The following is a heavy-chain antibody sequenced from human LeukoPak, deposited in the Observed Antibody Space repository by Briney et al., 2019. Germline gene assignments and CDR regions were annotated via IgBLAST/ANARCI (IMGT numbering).Heavy chain of an antibody. Sequence: GGSLRLSCAASGFTFSDHYMDWVRRSPGKGLEWVGRIRNKANSYTTEYAASVKGRFTISRDDSKNSLYLQMNSLKTEDTAVYYCARDNGNKYYFDYWGQGTLVTVSS. CDR2: IRNKANSYTT. D-gene: IGHD2-8*01. CDR3: ARDNGNKYYFDY. V-gene: IGHV3-72*01. J-gene: IGHJ4*02. CDR1: GFTFSDHY.